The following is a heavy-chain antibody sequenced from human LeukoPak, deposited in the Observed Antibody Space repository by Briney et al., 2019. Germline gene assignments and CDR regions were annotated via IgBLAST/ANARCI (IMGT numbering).Heavy chain of an antibody. D-gene: IGHD3-10*01. CDR2: ISTGGTNK. J-gene: IGHJ4*02. V-gene: IGHV3-48*03. Sequence: PGGSLRLSCAASGFTFSSYEMNWVRQAPGKGLEWVSFISTGGTNKYYADSVRGRSTISRDNAKDSLYLQMNSLRAEDRAVYYCARSRGSVEYWGQGTLVTVSS. CDR3: ARSRGSVEY. CDR1: GFTFSSYE.